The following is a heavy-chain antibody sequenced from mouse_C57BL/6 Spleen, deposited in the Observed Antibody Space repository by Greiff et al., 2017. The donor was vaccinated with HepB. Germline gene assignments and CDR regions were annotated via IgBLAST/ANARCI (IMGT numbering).Heavy chain of an antibody. CDR1: GYTFTSYW. V-gene: IGHV1-50*01. CDR2: IDPSDSYT. D-gene: IGHD2-3*01. J-gene: IGHJ2*01. CDR3: ARGDGYWGY. Sequence: QVQLKQPGAELVKPGASVKLSCKASGYTFTSYWMQWVKQRPGQGLEWIGEIDPSDSYTNYNQKFKGKATLTVDTSSSTAYMQLSSLTSEDSAVYYCARGDGYWGYWGQGTTLTVSS.